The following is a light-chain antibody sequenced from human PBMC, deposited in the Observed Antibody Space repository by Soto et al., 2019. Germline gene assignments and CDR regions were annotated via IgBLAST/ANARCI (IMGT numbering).Light chain of an antibody. Sequence: QPVLTQPPSVSGAPGQRVTISCTGSSSNIGAGYDVHWYQQLPGTAPKLLIYGNSNRPSGVPDRFSGSKSGTSASLAITGLQAEDEADYSCQSYDSSLSGWVFGGGTKVSGL. CDR2: GNS. CDR3: QSYDSSLSGWV. V-gene: IGLV1-40*01. J-gene: IGLJ3*02. CDR1: SSNIGAGYD.